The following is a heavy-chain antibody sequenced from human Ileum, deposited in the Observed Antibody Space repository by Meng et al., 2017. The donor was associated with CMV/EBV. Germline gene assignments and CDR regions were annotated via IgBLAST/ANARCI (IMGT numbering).Heavy chain of an antibody. V-gene: IGHV4-39*07. CDR3: ARGSEYRTGWITEGYFGS. D-gene: IGHD6-19*01. Sequence: SETLSLTCTVSGASVRSIGYYWVWIRQPPGKGLEWIGSVYYSGRTDYNLSLESRVTISVDTSTNQVSLRLNSVTAADTALYCCARGSEYRTGWITEGYFGSWGQGTLVTVSS. J-gene: IGHJ4*02. CDR1: GASVRSIGYY. CDR2: VYYSGRT.